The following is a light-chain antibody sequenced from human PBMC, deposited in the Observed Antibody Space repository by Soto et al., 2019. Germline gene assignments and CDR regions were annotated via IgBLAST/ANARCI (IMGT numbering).Light chain of an antibody. CDR2: DAS. CDR1: QSVSNN. CDR3: QQYNNWPPWT. V-gene: IGKV3-15*01. Sequence: ILMTQSPATLSVSPGERATLSCRVSQSVSNNLAWYQQKPGQAPRLLIYDASTRATGIPARFSGSGSGTEFTLTNSGLQSEDFAVYYCQQYNNWPPWTFGQGTKVELK. J-gene: IGKJ1*01.